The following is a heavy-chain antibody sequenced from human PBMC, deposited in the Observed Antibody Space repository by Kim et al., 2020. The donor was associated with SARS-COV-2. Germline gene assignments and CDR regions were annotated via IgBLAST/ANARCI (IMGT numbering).Heavy chain of an antibody. D-gene: IGHD3-3*01. CDR3: ARDARITIFGVVIQRHYYYYGMDV. V-gene: IGHV7-4-1*02. CDR2: INTNTGNP. CDR1: GYTFTSYA. J-gene: IGHJ6*02. Sequence: ASVKVSCKASGYTFTSYAMNWVRQAPGQGLEWMGWINTNTGNPTYAQGFTGRFVFSLDTSVSTAYLQISSLKAEDTAVYYCARDARITIFGVVIQRHYYYYGMDVWGQGTTVTVSS.